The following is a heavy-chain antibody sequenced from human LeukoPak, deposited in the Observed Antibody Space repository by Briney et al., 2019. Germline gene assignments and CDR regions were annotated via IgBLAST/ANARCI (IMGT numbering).Heavy chain of an antibody. CDR1: GFTFSSYA. J-gene: IGHJ4*02. CDR2: ISYDGSNK. V-gene: IGHV3-30-3*01. D-gene: IGHD3-10*01. Sequence: GGSLRLSCAASGFTFSSYAMHWVRQAPGKGLEWVAVISYDGSNKYYADSVKGRFTISRDNSKNTLYLQMNSLRAEDTAVYYCAKGGGITFDYWGQGTLVTVSS. CDR3: AKGGGITFDY.